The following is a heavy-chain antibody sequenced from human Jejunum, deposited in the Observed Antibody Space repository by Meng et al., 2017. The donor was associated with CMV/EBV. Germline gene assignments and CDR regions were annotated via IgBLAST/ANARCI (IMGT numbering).Heavy chain of an antibody. Sequence: LVQSGAEVKEPGGSVKVSCKASGYTFSSFGISWVRQAPGQGLEWMGWISAYNGKTNYAQKFQGRVTMTTDTSTSTAYMEVRSLTSDDTAVYYCASGFLPSWFDPWGQGTLVTVSS. CDR2: ISAYNGKT. V-gene: IGHV1-18*01. CDR1: GYTFSSFG. CDR3: ASGFLPSWFDP. D-gene: IGHD3-10*01. J-gene: IGHJ5*02.